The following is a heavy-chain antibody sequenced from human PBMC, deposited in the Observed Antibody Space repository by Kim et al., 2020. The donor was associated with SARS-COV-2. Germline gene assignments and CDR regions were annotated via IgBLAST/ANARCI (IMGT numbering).Heavy chain of an antibody. CDR3: AKGSLVIITMIVVVTEYPTYFDY. CDR1: GFTFSSYA. D-gene: IGHD3-22*01. J-gene: IGHJ4*02. CDR2: ISGSGGST. V-gene: IGHV3-23*01. Sequence: GGSLRLSCAASGFTFSSYAMSWVRQAPGKGLEWVSAISGSGGSTYYADSVKGRFTISRDNSKNTLYLQMNSLRAEDTAVYYCAKGSLVIITMIVVVTEYPTYFDYWGQGTLVTVSS.